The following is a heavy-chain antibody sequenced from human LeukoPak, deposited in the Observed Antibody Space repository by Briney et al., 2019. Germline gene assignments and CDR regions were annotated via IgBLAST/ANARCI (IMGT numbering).Heavy chain of an antibody. J-gene: IGHJ4*02. CDR3: ATEIYCGGDCYSDY. D-gene: IGHD2-21*02. CDR1: GGSFSSGSYY. CDR2: IYYSGST. Sequence: SETLSLTCTVSGGSFSSGSYYWSWLRQPPGMGLEWIGYIYYSGSTNYNPSLKSRVTISVDTSKNQFSLKLSSVTAADTALYYCATEIYCGGDCYSDYWGQGTLVTVSS. V-gene: IGHV4-61*01.